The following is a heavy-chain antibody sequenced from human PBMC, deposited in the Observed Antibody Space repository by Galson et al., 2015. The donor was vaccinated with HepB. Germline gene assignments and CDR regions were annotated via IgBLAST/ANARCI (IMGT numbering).Heavy chain of an antibody. J-gene: IGHJ4*02. Sequence: PALVKPTQTLTLTCTFSGFSLSTSGMCVSWIRQPPGKALEWLARIDWDDDKYYSTSLKTRLTISKDTSKNQVVLTMTNMDPVDTATYYCARIQSDCSGGSCYPNCFDYWGQGTLVTVSS. CDR3: ARIQSDCSGGSCYPNCFDY. CDR2: IDWDDDK. CDR1: GFSLSTSGMC. D-gene: IGHD2-15*01. V-gene: IGHV2-70*11.